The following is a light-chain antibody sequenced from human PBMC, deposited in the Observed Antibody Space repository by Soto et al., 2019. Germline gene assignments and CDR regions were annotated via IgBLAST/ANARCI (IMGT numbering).Light chain of an antibody. V-gene: IGKV3-11*01. CDR1: QSVSTY. Sequence: EIVLTQSPATLSLSPVERATLSCRASQSVSTYLAWYQQKPGQAPRLLIYDASNRATGIPARFSGSGSGTDFTLAITGLQPEDFATYYCLQYYNFSWTFGQGTKVDIK. CDR2: DAS. CDR3: LQYYNFSWT. J-gene: IGKJ1*01.